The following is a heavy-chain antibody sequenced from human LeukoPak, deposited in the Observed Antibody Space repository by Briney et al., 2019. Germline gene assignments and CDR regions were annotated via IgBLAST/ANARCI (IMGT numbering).Heavy chain of an antibody. CDR1: GFTFSSYA. CDR3: AKRDRPCSGDCSAPYYFDY. CDR2: ISSRGANT. Sequence: HPGGSLRLSCALSGFTFSSYAMSCVRPAPGKGLEWVSSISSRGANTYYANSVKGRFTIARDNSKNTLYLQMSSLRAEDTAVYFCAKRDRPCSGDCSAPYYFDYWGQGTLVTVSS. V-gene: IGHV3-23*01. D-gene: IGHD2-21*02. J-gene: IGHJ4*02.